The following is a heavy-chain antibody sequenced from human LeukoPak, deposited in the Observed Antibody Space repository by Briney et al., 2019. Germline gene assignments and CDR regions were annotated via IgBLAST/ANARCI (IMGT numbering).Heavy chain of an antibody. V-gene: IGHV4-31*03. CDR1: GGSISSGGYY. D-gene: IGHD3-10*01. Sequence: SQTPSLTCTVSGGSISSGGYYWSWIRQHPGKGLEWIGYIYYSGSTYYNPSLKSRVTISVDTSKNQFSLKLSSVTAADTAVYYCARGTSGSGSTDAHHSWAPGTLVTVAA. CDR3: ARGTSGSGSTDAHHS. CDR2: IYYSGST. J-gene: IGHJ4*02.